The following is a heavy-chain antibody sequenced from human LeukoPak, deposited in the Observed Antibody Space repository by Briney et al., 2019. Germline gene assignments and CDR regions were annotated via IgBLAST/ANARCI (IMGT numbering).Heavy chain of an antibody. CDR3: ARQGCTTTSCHTIED. V-gene: IGHV5-51*01. Sequence: GESLQISGEGVGSTFTTSWIGGGRPVRGKGVGLRGIIHPPNSETRSSPSFQGQVTISVDKSISTAYLQWSSLKASDTAMYYCARQGCTTTSCHTIEDWGQGTLVTVSS. CDR1: GSTFTTSW. D-gene: IGHD2-2*01. CDR2: IHPPNSET. J-gene: IGHJ4*02.